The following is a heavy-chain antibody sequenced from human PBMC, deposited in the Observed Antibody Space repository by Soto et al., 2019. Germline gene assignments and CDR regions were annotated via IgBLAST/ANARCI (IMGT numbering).Heavy chain of an antibody. CDR1: GGTFSSYA. CDR2: IIPIFGTA. D-gene: IGHD4-17*01. CDR3: ARDLTVRGEPTLNYGY. J-gene: IGHJ4*02. Sequence: GASVEVSCKASGGTFSSYAISWVRQAPGQGLEWMGGIIPIFGTANYAQKFQGRVTITADESTSTAYMELSSLRSEDTAVYYCARDLTVRGEPTLNYGYWGRGTLVTVSS. V-gene: IGHV1-69*13.